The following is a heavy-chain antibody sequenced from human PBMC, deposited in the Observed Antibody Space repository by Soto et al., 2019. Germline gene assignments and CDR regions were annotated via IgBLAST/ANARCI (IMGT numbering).Heavy chain of an antibody. V-gene: IGHV3-21*01. CDR2: ISSRSIYI. J-gene: IGHJ6*02. Sequence: EVQLVESGGGLVKPGGSRRLSCAASGFTFNTYTMNWVRQAPGKGLEWVSSISSRSIYIYYADSVTGRFTISRDDARNSLYLQMNSLRAEDTAVYYCAREEVSRPNTYHGLDVWGQGTTVTVSS. CDR1: GFTFNTYT. CDR3: AREEVSRPNTYHGLDV.